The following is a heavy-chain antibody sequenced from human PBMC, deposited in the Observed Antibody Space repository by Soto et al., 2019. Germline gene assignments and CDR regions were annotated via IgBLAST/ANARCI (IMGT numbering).Heavy chain of an antibody. J-gene: IGHJ4*02. D-gene: IGHD6-19*01. CDR1: GYTFTSYG. V-gene: IGHV1-18*01. Sequence: EASVKVSCKASGYTFTSYGISWVRQAPGQGLEWMGWISAYNGNTNYAQKLQGRVTMTTDTSTSTAYMELRSLRSEDTAVYFCARGPSSGSFDYWGQGTLVTVSS. CDR2: ISAYNGNT. CDR3: ARGPSSGSFDY.